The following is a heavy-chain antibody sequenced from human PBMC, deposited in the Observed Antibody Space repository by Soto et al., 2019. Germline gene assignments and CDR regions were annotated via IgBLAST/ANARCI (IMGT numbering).Heavy chain of an antibody. CDR3: ARPRYCSGGRCYNNLDY. CDR2: IVPILRTT. V-gene: IGHV1-69*16. Sequence: QVQLVQSGAEVKKPGSSVKVSCKASGGTFSSYTITWVRQAPGQGLEWMGGIVPILRTTTYAPTFQGRVTITADESTSTSYMELRSLRYGDTAVYYGARPRYCSGGRCYNNLDYWGQGTLVSVAS. D-gene: IGHD2-15*01. J-gene: IGHJ4*02. CDR1: GGTFSSYT.